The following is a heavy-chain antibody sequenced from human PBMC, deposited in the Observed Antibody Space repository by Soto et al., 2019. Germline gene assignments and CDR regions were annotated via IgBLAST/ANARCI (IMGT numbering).Heavy chain of an antibody. CDR3: ACGGNKDAFDI. CDR1: GFTFSSYS. V-gene: IGHV3-21*01. J-gene: IGHJ3*02. CDR2: ISRSSSYI. Sequence: EVQLVESGGGLVKPGGSLRLSCAASGFTFSSYSMNWVRQAPGKGLEWVSSISRSSSYIYYADSVKGRFTISRDNAKNSLYLQMNSLRAEDTAVYYCACGGNKDAFDIWGQGTMVPVSS. D-gene: IGHD2-15*01.